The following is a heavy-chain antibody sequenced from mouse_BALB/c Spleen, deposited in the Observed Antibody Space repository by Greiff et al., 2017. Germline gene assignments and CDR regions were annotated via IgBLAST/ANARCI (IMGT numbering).Heavy chain of an antibody. J-gene: IGHJ3*01. Sequence: VQRVESGPGLVAPSQSLSITCTVSGFSLTSYGVHWVRQPPGKGLEWLGVIWAGGSTNYNSALMSRLSISKDNSKSQVFLKMNSLQTDDTAMYYCAREGGSSYAWFAYWGQGTLVTVSA. CDR1: GFSLTSYG. CDR2: IWAGGST. V-gene: IGHV2-9*02. D-gene: IGHD1-1*01. CDR3: AREGGSSYAWFAY.